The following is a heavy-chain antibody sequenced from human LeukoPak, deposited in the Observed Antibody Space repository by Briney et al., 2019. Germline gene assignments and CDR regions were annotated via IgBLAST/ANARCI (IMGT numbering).Heavy chain of an antibody. J-gene: IGHJ4*02. V-gene: IGHV3-30*04. D-gene: IGHD4-17*01. CDR3: ARASNDYGDYDY. CDR1: GFTFSSYA. CDR2: ISYDGSNK. Sequence: GGSLRLSCAASGFTFSSYAMPWVRQAPGKGLEWVAVISYDGSNKYYADSVKGRFTISRDNSKNTLYLQMNSLRAEDTAVYYCARASNDYGDYDYWGQGTLVTVSS.